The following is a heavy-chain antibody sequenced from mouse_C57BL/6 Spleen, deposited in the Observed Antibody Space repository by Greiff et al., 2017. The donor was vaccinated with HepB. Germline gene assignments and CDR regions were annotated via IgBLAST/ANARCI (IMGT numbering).Heavy chain of an antibody. J-gene: IGHJ3*01. V-gene: IGHV1-82*01. D-gene: IGHD1-1*01. CDR2: IYPGDGDT. CDR1: GYAFSSSW. CDR3: ARHDYGFAY. Sequence: QVQLQQSEPELVKPGASVKISCKASGYAFSSSWMNWVKQRPGKGLEWIGRIYPGDGDTNYNGKFKGKATLTADKSSSTAYMQLSSLTSEDSAVYFCARHDYGFAYWGQGTLVTVSA.